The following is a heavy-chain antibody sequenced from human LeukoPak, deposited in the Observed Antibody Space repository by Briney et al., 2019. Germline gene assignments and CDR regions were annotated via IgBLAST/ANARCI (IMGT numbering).Heavy chain of an antibody. CDR1: GYTFTSYY. Sequence: ATVKVSCKASGYTFTSYYMHWVRQAPGQGLEWMGIINPSGGSTSYAQKFQGRVTMTRDTSTSTVYMELSSLRSEDTAVYYCARAAIRNWFDPWGQGTLVTVSS. CDR3: ARAAIRNWFDP. V-gene: IGHV1-46*01. D-gene: IGHD2-2*01. CDR2: INPSGGST. J-gene: IGHJ5*02.